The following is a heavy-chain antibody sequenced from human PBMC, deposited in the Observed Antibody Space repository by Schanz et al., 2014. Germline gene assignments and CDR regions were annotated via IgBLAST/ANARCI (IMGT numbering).Heavy chain of an antibody. D-gene: IGHD5-12*01. Sequence: QVKLVQSGAEVKKLGASVKVSCKASGYTFTDYYMHWVRQAPGQGLEWMGRINPNSGGTNYAQKFQGRVTMTRDTAISTAYMEMSRLISDDTAVYYCAREMLDIVATMDDDAFDIWGQGTAVTVSS. V-gene: IGHV1-2*06. CDR3: AREMLDIVATMDDDAFDI. CDR1: GYTFTDYY. J-gene: IGHJ3*02. CDR2: INPNSGGT.